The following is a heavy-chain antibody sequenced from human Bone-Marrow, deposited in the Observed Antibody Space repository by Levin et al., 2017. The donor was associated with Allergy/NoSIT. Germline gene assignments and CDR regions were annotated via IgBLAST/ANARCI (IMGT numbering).Heavy chain of an antibody. CDR2: ISGNGIST. CDR1: GFTFSNHP. J-gene: IGHJ4*02. V-gene: IGHV3-23*01. Sequence: PGESLKISCAVSGFTFSNHPMNWVRQAPGRGLEWVSTISGNGISTAYADSVRGRFTISRDNSKNTLYLQMTSLRAEDTAIFYCAKLAYCKGPSCSGSDYWGQGTLVTVSS. CDR3: AKLAYCKGPSCSGSDY. D-gene: IGHD2/OR15-2a*01.